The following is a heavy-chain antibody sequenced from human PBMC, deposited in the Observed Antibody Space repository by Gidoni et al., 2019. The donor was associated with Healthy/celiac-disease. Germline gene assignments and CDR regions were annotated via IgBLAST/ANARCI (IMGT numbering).Heavy chain of an antibody. CDR1: GFTFGDYA. D-gene: IGHD6-13*01. V-gene: IGHV3-49*03. CDR2: IRSKTQCGTT. CDR3: TRLDIKEQLGSDY. J-gene: IGHJ4*02. Sequence: EVQLVESGGGLVQPGRSLRLSCTASGFTFGDYAMSWFRQAPGKGLEWVGFIRSKTQCGTTEYAASVKGRFTISRDDSKSIAYLQMNSLKTEDTAVYYCTRLDIKEQLGSDYWGQGTLVTVSS.